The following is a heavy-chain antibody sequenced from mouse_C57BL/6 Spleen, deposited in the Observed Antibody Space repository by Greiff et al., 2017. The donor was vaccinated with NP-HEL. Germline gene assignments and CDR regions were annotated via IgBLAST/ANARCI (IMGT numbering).Heavy chain of an antibody. CDR2: INYDGSST. Sequence: EVKLVESEGGLVQPGSSMKLSCTASGFTFSDYYMAWVRQVPEKGLEWVANINYDGSSTYYLDSLKSRFIISRDNAKNILYLQMSSLKSEDTATYYCAREIVAEAMDYWGQGTSVTVSS. CDR3: AREIVAEAMDY. V-gene: IGHV5-16*01. D-gene: IGHD1-1*01. CDR1: GFTFSDYY. J-gene: IGHJ4*01.